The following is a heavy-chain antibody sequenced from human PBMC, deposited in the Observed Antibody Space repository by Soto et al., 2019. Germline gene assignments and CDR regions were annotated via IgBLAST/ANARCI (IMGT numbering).Heavy chain of an antibody. CDR1: GGSISSYY. Sequence: PSETLSLTCTVSGGSISSYYWSWIRQPPWKGLEWIGYIYYSGSTNYNPSLKSRVTISVDTSKNQFSLKLSSVTAADTAVYYCARTPYDILTGYSYYYYGMDVWGQGTTVTVSS. V-gene: IGHV4-59*01. CDR2: IYYSGST. D-gene: IGHD3-9*01. J-gene: IGHJ6*02. CDR3: ARTPYDILTGYSYYYYGMDV.